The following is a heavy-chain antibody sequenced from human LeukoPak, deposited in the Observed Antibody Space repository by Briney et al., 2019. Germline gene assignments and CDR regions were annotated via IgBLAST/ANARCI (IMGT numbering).Heavy chain of an antibody. V-gene: IGHV4-34*01. CDR2: INHSGST. Sequence: SETLSLTCAVYGGSFSGYYWGWIRQPPGKGREWIGEINHSGSTNYNPSLKSRVTISVDTSKNQFSVKLSSVTAADTAVYYCARGHRSKQQIKKIGNYWGQGTLVTVSS. CDR1: GGSFSGYY. J-gene: IGHJ4*02. CDR3: ARGHRSKQQIKKIGNY. D-gene: IGHD6-13*01.